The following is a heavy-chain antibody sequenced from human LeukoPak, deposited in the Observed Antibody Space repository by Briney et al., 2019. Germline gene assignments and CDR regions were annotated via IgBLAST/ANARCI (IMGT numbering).Heavy chain of an antibody. CDR2: INAGNGNT. CDR1: GYTFTSYA. D-gene: IGHD6-13*01. Sequence: GASVKVSCKASGYTFTSYAMHWVRQAPGQRLEWMGWINAGNGNTKYSQEFQGRVTITRDTSASTAYMELSSLRSEDMAVYYCARGPIFSSSWYSDYYYYMDVWGKGTTVTVSS. V-gene: IGHV1-3*03. J-gene: IGHJ6*03. CDR3: ARGPIFSSSWYSDYYYYMDV.